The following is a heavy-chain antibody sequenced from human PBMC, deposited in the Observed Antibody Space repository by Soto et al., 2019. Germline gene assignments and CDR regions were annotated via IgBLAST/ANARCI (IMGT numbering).Heavy chain of an antibody. V-gene: IGHV3-23*01. CDR2: ISDRGDTT. D-gene: IGHD1-1*01. CDR1: GFTIGSNA. J-gene: IGHJ4*02. CDR3: AKDKPGTTSFDY. Sequence: GSLRLSCAASGFTIGSNAMYWVRQAPGKGLEWVSGISDRGDTTHYADSVKGRFTISRDTSKNTLYLQLNTLRADDTAVYYCAKDKPGTTSFDYWCQGTLVTVSS.